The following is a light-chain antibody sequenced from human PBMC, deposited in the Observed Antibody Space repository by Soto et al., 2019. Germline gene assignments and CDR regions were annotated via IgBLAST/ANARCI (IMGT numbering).Light chain of an antibody. Sequence: QSVLTQPAYVSGSPGQSITISCTGTSSDVVGYNYVSWYQHHPGKAPKLMIYDVSNRPSVVSNRFSGSKSGNTASLTISGLQPEDEADYYCCSYTTSNTRQIVFGTGTKVTVL. CDR2: DVS. CDR1: SSDVVGYNY. CDR3: CSYTTSNTRQIV. V-gene: IGLV2-14*03. J-gene: IGLJ1*01.